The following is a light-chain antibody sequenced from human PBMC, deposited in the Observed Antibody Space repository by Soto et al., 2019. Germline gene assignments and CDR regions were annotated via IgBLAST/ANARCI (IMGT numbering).Light chain of an antibody. CDR2: DVS. V-gene: IGKV3-15*01. J-gene: IGKJ5*01. CDR3: QQYNNWPFS. CDR1: QGVTTN. Sequence: EIVMTQSPASLSVSPGERVTLSCRAGQGVTTNFAWYQQKSGQSPRLLIYDVSTRATGVPARFSGTGSETDFTLTTSGLQSEDSAVYFCQQYNNWPFSFGQGTRLEIK.